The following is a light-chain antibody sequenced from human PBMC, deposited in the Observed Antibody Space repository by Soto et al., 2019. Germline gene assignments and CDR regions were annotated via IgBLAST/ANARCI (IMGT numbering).Light chain of an antibody. Sequence: QSALTQPASVSGSPGQSITISCTGTSSDVGGYNYVSWYHQHPGKAPKLMIYDVSNRPSGVSNRFSGSKSGTTASLTISGLQAEDEAYYYCRSYTSSSTLLYVFGTVT. CDR1: SSDVGGYNY. CDR3: RSYTSSSTLLYV. V-gene: IGLV2-14*01. CDR2: DVS. J-gene: IGLJ1*01.